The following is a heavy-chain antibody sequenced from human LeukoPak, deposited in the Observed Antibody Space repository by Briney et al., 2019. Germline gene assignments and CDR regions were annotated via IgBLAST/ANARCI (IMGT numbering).Heavy chain of an antibody. CDR3: ARLVATLGYFDY. Sequence: SETLSLTCTVSSGAIGSSSYYWGWIRPPPGKGLGWVANIYYSGSTSYHPSLKSRVTLSVDTSNSPFSLKLSSVPAAHTAVYYCARLVATLGYFDYWGQGTLVTVSS. CDR2: IYYSGST. D-gene: IGHD5-12*01. J-gene: IGHJ4*02. V-gene: IGHV4-39*01. CDR1: SGAIGSSSYY.